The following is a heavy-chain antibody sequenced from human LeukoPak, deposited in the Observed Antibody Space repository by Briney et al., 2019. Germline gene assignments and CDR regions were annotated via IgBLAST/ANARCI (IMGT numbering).Heavy chain of an antibody. D-gene: IGHD4-17*01. J-gene: IGHJ5*01. CDR2: INQRGST. V-gene: IGHV4-34*01. Sequence: SETLSLTCAVYGGSFSGYYWRWMRQPPGRGLEGSGEINQRGSTNYNPSPKSRVTISVDTSKNQISPKLSSVTAADTGVYYCARGGLRSQLRGWVRLGLVSGGQGTLVTVS. CDR3: ARGGLRSQLRGWVRLGLVS. CDR1: GGSFSGYY.